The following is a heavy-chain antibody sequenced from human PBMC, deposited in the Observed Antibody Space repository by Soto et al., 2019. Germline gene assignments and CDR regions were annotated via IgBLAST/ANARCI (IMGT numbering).Heavy chain of an antibody. D-gene: IGHD3-3*01. V-gene: IGHV4-61*01. CDR3: ARDGPPRGGAETFFGVLNYSGMDV. CDR2: IFYSGST. CDR1: GGSVTGGSYF. Sequence: SETLSLTCTVSGGSVTGGSYFWSWIRQPPGKGLEWIGYIFYSGSTNYNPSLKSRVTISIDTSKNQFSLKLRAVTAADTAGYYCARDGPPRGGAETFFGVLNYSGMDVWGQGTTVTVSS. J-gene: IGHJ6*02.